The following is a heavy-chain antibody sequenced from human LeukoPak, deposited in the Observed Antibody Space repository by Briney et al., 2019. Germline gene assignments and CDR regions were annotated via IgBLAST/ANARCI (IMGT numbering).Heavy chain of an antibody. CDR3: ARVPRPLFSSVRGAFDI. J-gene: IGHJ3*02. D-gene: IGHD2-21*02. V-gene: IGHV4-34*01. Sequence: PSETLSLTCAVYGGSFSGYYWSWIRQPPGKGLEWIGEINHSGSTNYNPSLKSRVTISVDTSKNQSSLKLSSVTAADTAVYYCARVPRPLFSSVRGAFDIWGQGTMVTVSS. CDR1: GGSFSGYY. CDR2: INHSGST.